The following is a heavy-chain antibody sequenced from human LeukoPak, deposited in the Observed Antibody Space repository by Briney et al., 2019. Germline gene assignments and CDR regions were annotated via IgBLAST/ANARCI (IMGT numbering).Heavy chain of an antibody. CDR1: GYTFTSYG. V-gene: IGHV1-18*01. D-gene: IGHD3-10*01. Sequence: GAPVKVSCKASGYTFTSYGISWVRQAPGQGLEWMGWISAYNGNTNYAQKLQGRVTMTTDTSTSTAYMELRSLRSDDTAVYYCARGRSYYGSGSYYNWFDPWGQGTLVTVSS. CDR3: ARGRSYYGSGSYYNWFDP. J-gene: IGHJ5*02. CDR2: ISAYNGNT.